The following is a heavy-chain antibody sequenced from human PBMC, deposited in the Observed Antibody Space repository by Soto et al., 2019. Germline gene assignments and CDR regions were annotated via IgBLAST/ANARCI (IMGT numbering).Heavy chain of an antibody. CDR2: ISAYNGNT. Sequence: ASVKVSCKASGYTFTSYGISWVRQAPGQGLEWTGWISAYNGNTNYAQKLQGRVTMTTDTSTSTAYMELRSLRSDDTSVYYCARDLRYYDSSGPPGYWGQGTLVTVSS. D-gene: IGHD3-22*01. CDR1: GYTFTSYG. J-gene: IGHJ4*02. V-gene: IGHV1-18*01. CDR3: ARDLRYYDSSGPPGY.